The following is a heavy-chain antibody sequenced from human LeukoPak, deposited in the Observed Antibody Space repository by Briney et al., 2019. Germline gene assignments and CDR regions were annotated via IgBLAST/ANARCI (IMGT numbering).Heavy chain of an antibody. CDR2: IWYDGSNK. CDR3: ARDRAKWVAAPLGL. D-gene: IGHD3-16*01. J-gene: IGHJ4*02. V-gene: IGHV3-33*01. Sequence: PGRSLRLSCAASGFTFSTYGMHWVRQAPGKGLEWVAVIWYDGSNKYYADSVKGRFTISRDNSKNTLYLQMNSLRAEDTAVYYCARDRAKWVAAPLGLWGQGTLVTVSS. CDR1: GFTFSTYG.